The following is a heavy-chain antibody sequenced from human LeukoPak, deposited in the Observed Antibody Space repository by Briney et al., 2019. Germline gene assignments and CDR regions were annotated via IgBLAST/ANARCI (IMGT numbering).Heavy chain of an antibody. CDR3: ARDRTGIVGATGWFGP. CDR2: IYYSGST. V-gene: IGHV4-59*01. CDR1: GGSISSYY. D-gene: IGHD1-26*01. J-gene: IGHJ5*02. Sequence: TSETLSLTCTVSGGSISSYYWSWIRQPPGKGLEWIGYIYYSGSTNYNPSLKSRVTISVDTSKNQFSLKLSSVTAADTAVYYCARDRTGIVGATGWFGPWGQGTLVTVSS.